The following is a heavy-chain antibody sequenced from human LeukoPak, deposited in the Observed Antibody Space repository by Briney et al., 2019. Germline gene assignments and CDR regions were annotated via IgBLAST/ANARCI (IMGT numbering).Heavy chain of an antibody. D-gene: IGHD5-24*01. CDR3: ARQGNGYSRVDY. CDR1: DYSISSGYY. CDR2: IYHSGNT. J-gene: IGHJ4*02. Sequence: SETLSLTCAVSDYSISSGYYWGWIRQPPGKGLEWIGSIYHSGNTYYNPSLKSRFTISIDTSKNQFFLKVNSVTAADTATYYCARQGNGYSRVDYWGQGILVTVSS. V-gene: IGHV4-38-2*01.